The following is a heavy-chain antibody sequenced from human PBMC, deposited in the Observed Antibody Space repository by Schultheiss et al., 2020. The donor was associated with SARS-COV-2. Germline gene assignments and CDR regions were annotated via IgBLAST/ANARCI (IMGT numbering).Heavy chain of an antibody. CDR2: INPNSGGT. V-gene: IGHV1-2*02. Sequence: ASVKVSCKASGFTGYYMHWVRQAPGQGLEWMGWINPNSGGTNYAQKFQGRVTMTRDTSISTAYMELSRLRSDDTAVYYCASCDILTGYQAFDPWGQGTLVTVSS. CDR3: ASCDILTGYQAFDP. CDR1: GFTGYY. J-gene: IGHJ5*02. D-gene: IGHD3-9*01.